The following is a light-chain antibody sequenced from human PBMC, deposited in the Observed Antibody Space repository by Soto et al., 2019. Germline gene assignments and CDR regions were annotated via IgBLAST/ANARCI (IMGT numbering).Light chain of an antibody. Sequence: IVLTQSQGTLSLSPGERGTLSCRASQSVSSNFLAWYQQKPGQAPRILIFDASTRATGIPDRFTGSGSGTDFTLTISRLEPEDFAVYYCQFYGDPPKTFGQGNKVEIK. J-gene: IGKJ1*01. V-gene: IGKV3-20*01. CDR3: QFYGDPPKT. CDR2: DAS. CDR1: QSVSSNF.